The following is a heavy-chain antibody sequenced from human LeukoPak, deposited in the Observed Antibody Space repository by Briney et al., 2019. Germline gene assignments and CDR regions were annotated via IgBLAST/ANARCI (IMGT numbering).Heavy chain of an antibody. CDR2: IYSGGNT. J-gene: IGHJ4*02. D-gene: IGHD7-27*01. V-gene: IGHV3-53*01. Sequence: PGGSLRLSCAASGFTVSTSYMSWVRQAPGKGLEWVSVIYSGGNTYYTDSVKGRFTISRDNSKNTLYLQMNSLRADDTAVYYCAKTGSPWDWGQGTLVTVSS. CDR3: AKTGSPWD. CDR1: GFTVSTSY.